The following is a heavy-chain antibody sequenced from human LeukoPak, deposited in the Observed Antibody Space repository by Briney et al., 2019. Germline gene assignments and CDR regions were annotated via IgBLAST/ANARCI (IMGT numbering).Heavy chain of an antibody. V-gene: IGHV3-7*01. D-gene: IGHD6-13*01. Sequence: GGSLRLSCAASGFTFSYYWINWVRQTPGKGLEWVASIKQDGSEKYYVDSVKGRFTISRDNAKSSLYLQMNTLRAEDTAVYYCLRARGYSTYDCWGQGTLVTVSS. CDR2: IKQDGSEK. CDR1: GFTFSYYW. CDR3: LRARGYSTYDC. J-gene: IGHJ4*02.